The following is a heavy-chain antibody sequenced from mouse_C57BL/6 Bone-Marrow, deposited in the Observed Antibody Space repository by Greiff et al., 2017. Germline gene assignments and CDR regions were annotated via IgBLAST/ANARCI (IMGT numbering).Heavy chain of an antibody. CDR3: GFYYYGRSGAMDY. CDR2: IYPVSGET. Sequence: QVQLKQSGAELASPGASVTLSCKASGYTFTDHIMNWVKKRPGQGLEWIGRIYPVSGETNYNQKFMGKATFSVDRSSSTVYMVLNSLTSEDSAVYYCGFYYYGRSGAMDYWGQGTSVTVSS. J-gene: IGHJ4*01. CDR1: GYTFTDHI. D-gene: IGHD1-1*01. V-gene: IGHV1-11*01.